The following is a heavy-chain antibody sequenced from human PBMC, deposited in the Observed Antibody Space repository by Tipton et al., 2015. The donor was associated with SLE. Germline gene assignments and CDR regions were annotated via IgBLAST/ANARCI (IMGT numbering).Heavy chain of an antibody. CDR3: AKWGPGDYYYYYMDV. D-gene: IGHD2-8*01. CDR1: GFTFSSTW. V-gene: IGHV3-74*01. J-gene: IGHJ6*03. CDR2: INSDGSST. Sequence: SLRLSCAASGFTFSSTWMHWVRQAPGKGLEWVARINSDGSSTRYADSVKGRFTISRDNSKNTVYLQMNSLRAEDTAIYYCAKWGPGDYYYYYMDVWGKGTTVTVSS.